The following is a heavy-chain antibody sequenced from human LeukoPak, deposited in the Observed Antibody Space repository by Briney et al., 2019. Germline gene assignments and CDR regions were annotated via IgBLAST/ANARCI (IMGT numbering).Heavy chain of an antibody. CDR1: GASFSGYY. V-gene: IGHV4-39*01. CDR2: IYYSGSS. D-gene: IGHD5-12*01. J-gene: IGHJ5*02. Sequence: SETLSLTCAVYGASFSGYYWGWIRQPPGRGLEWIGSIYYSGSSYYNPSLKSRVTISVDTSKSQFSLELSSVTAADTAVYYCARHQSGYNWFDPWGQGTLVTVSS. CDR3: ARHQSGYNWFDP.